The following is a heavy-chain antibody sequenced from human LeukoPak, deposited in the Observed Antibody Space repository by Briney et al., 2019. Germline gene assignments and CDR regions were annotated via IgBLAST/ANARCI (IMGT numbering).Heavy chain of an antibody. V-gene: IGHV3-23*01. J-gene: IGHJ6*02. CDR2: ISGSGGNT. Sequence: GGSLRLSCAASGFTFSSAAMSWVRQAPGKGLEWVSAISGSGGNTYYADSVKGRFTVSRDNSKNTLYLQMNSLRAEDTAVYYCAIKYYYYGMDVWGQGTTVTVSS. CDR1: GFTFSSAA. CDR3: AIKYYYYGMDV.